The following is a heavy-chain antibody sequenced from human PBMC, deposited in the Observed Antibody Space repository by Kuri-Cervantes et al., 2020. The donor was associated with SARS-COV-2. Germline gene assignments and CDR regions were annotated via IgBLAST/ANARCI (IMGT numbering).Heavy chain of an antibody. CDR1: GFTFSSYS. V-gene: IGHV3-21*01. J-gene: IGHJ4*02. Sequence: GESLKISCAASGFTFSSYSMNWVRQAPGKGLEWVSSISSSSSYIYYADSVKGRFTISRDNAKNSLYLQMNSLRAEDTAVYYCARDRTGYYGSGSRRDYWGQGTLVTVSS. D-gene: IGHD3-10*01. CDR2: ISSSSSYI. CDR3: ARDRTGYYGSGSRRDY.